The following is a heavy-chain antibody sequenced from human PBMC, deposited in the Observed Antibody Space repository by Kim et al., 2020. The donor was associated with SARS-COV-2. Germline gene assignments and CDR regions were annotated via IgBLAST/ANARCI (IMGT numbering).Heavy chain of an antibody. V-gene: IGHV4-34*01. CDR1: GGSFSGYY. D-gene: IGHD1-26*01. J-gene: IGHJ4*02. CDR2: INHSGST. Sequence: SETLSLTCAVYGGSFSGYYWSWIRQPPGKGLEWIGEINHSGSTNYNPSLKSRVTISVDTSKNQFSLKLSSVTAADTAVYYCARGSRWGRVGATTGVFWRYWGQGTLVTVSS. CDR3: ARGSRWGRVGATTGVFWRY.